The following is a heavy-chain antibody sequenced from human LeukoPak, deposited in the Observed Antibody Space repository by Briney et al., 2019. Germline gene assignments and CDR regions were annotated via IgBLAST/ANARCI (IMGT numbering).Heavy chain of an antibody. CDR3: ARYQWFGELCYDY. Sequence: PSETLSLTCTVSGGSISSSSYYWGWIRRPPGKGLEWIGSIYYSGSTYYNPSLKSRVTISVDTSKNQFSLKLSSVTAADTAVYYCARYQWFGELCYDYWGQGTLVTVSS. CDR1: GGSISSSSYY. V-gene: IGHV4-39*07. J-gene: IGHJ4*02. CDR2: IYYSGST. D-gene: IGHD3-10*01.